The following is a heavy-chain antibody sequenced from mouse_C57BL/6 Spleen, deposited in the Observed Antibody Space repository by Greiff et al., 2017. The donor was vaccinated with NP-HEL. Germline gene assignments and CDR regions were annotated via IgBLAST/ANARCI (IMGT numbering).Heavy chain of an antibody. Sequence: QVQLQQSGAELVKPGASVKISCKASGYAFSSYWMNWVKQRPGKGLEWIGQIYPGDGDTNYNGKFKGKATLTADKSSSTAYMQLSSLTSEDSAVYFCARSITTGVATSDFDYWGQGTTLTVSS. J-gene: IGHJ2*01. V-gene: IGHV1-80*01. D-gene: IGHD1-1*01. CDR2: IYPGDGDT. CDR1: GYAFSSYW. CDR3: ARSITTGVATSDFDY.